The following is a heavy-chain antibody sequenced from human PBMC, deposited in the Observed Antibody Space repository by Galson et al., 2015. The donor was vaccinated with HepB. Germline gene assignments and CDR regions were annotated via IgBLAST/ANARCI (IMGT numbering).Heavy chain of an antibody. Sequence: SETLSFTCAVYGGSFSGYYWSWIRQPPGKGLEWIGEINHSGSTNYNPSLKSRVTISVDTSKNQFSLKPSSVTAADTAVYYCARGRGLPRPYDFWKGLYYGMDVWGQGTTVTVSS. CDR1: GGSFSGYY. CDR2: INHSGST. V-gene: IGHV4-34*01. D-gene: IGHD3-3*01. J-gene: IGHJ6*02. CDR3: ARGRGLPRPYDFWKGLYYGMDV.